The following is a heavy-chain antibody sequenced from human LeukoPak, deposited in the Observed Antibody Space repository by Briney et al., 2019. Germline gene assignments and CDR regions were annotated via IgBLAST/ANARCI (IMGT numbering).Heavy chain of an antibody. CDR1: GYTXSGYY. Sequence: GASVKVSCKASGYTXSGYYLHWVRQAPGQGLEWMGRINPDTGSTKHAEKFQGRVTMTRDTSTSVAYMEHTTLRSDDAAVYYCARDLRALGDYFDYWGQGTLVTVSS. CDR3: ARDLRALGDYFDY. D-gene: IGHD7-27*01. J-gene: IGHJ4*02. CDR2: INPDTGST. V-gene: IGHV1-2*06.